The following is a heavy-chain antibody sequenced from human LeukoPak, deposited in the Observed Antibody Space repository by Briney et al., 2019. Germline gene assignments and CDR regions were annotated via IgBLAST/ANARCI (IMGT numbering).Heavy chain of an antibody. Sequence: PSETLSLTCAVYGGSFSGYYWSWIRQPPGKGLEWMGEINHSGSTNYNPSPKSGGTISVDTSKNQFSLTLSSVTAADTAVYYCARGLRHFDSFYYYGMDVWGKGTTVTVSS. CDR2: INHSGST. CDR3: ARGLRHFDSFYYYGMDV. D-gene: IGHD3-9*01. CDR1: GGSFSGYY. V-gene: IGHV4-34*01. J-gene: IGHJ6*04.